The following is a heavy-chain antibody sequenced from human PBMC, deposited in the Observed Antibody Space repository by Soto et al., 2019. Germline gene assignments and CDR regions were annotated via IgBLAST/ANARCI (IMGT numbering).Heavy chain of an antibody. V-gene: IGHV4-38-2*02. CDR2: IYHSGRT. Sequence: SETLSLTCTVSGYSISRGYYWGWIRQPPGKGLEWIGRIYHSGRTYYNPSLKSRVTISVDTSKNQFSLKLSSVTAADTAVYYCAREEAGITMVRGVRSDAFDIWGQGTMVTVSS. CDR1: GYSISRGYY. D-gene: IGHD3-10*01. J-gene: IGHJ3*02. CDR3: AREEAGITMVRGVRSDAFDI.